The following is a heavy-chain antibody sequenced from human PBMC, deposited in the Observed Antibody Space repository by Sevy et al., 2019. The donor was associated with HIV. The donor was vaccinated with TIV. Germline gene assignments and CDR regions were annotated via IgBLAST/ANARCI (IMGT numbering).Heavy chain of an antibody. CDR1: GFTFSTYA. D-gene: IGHD2-2*01. CDR3: AKYRVIQLLDYDYYGMDV. J-gene: IGHJ6*02. V-gene: IGHV3-30*18. CDR2: VSYDGTNK. Sequence: GGSLRLSCAASGFTFSTYAMHWVRQAPGKGLEWVAVVSYDGTNKQYTDSVKGRFTISRDNSKKTLYLQMNSLRAEDTAVYYCAKYRVIQLLDYDYYGMDVWGQGAAVTVSS.